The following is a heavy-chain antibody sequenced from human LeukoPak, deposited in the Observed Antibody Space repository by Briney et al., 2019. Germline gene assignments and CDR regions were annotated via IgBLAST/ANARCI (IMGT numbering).Heavy chain of an antibody. D-gene: IGHD3-22*01. CDR2: IIPILGIA. Sequence: SVKVSCKASGGTFSSYAISWVRQAPGQGLEWMGRIIPILGIANYAQKFQGRVTITADKSTSTAYMELSSLRSEDTAVYYGARGPVRNYYDSSGSAFDIWGQGTMVTVSS. J-gene: IGHJ3*02. CDR3: ARGPVRNYYDSSGSAFDI. V-gene: IGHV1-69*04. CDR1: GGTFSSYA.